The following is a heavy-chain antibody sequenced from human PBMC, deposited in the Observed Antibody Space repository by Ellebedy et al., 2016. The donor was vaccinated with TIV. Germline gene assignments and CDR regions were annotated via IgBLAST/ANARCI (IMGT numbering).Heavy chain of an antibody. V-gene: IGHV3-11*01. D-gene: IGHD6-13*01. J-gene: IGHJ4*02. CDR3: ARLGVIAAAGASDY. CDR1: GFTVSSNY. Sequence: GESLKISCAASGFTVSSNYMSWVRQAPGKGPEWVSYISYSGDLMYYADSVKGRFTTSRDNAENSLYRQMNSLRAEDTAVYYCARLGVIAAAGASDYWGQGTLVIVSS. CDR2: ISYSGDLM.